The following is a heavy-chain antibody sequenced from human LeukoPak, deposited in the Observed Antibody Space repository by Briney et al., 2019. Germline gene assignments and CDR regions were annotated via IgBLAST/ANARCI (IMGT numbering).Heavy chain of an antibody. Sequence: ASVKVSCKASGYTFTGYYMHWVRQAPGQGFEWLGRVDSKSGGTNYAQKLQGRVTMTRDTSISTVYMQLISLRSDDTAVYYCAREMNYDDYRTSDYWGQGTLVTVSS. V-gene: IGHV1-2*02. D-gene: IGHD4-17*01. J-gene: IGHJ4*02. CDR1: GYTFTGYY. CDR3: AREMNYDDYRTSDY. CDR2: VDSKSGGT.